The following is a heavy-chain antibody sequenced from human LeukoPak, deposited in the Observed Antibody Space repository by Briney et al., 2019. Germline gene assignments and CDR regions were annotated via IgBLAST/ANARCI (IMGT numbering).Heavy chain of an antibody. Sequence: SETLSLTCTVSGGSISSYYWSWIRQPPGKGLEWIGYIYYSGSTNYNPSLKSRVTMSVDTSKNQFSLKLSSVAAADTAVYYCARSYSGYDYGHILDYWGQGTLVTVSS. J-gene: IGHJ4*02. CDR3: ARSYSGYDYGHILDY. CDR2: IYYSGST. D-gene: IGHD5-12*01. CDR1: GGSISSYY. V-gene: IGHV4-59*12.